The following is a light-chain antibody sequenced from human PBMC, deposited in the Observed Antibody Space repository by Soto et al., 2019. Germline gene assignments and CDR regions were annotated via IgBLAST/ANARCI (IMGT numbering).Light chain of an antibody. J-gene: IGLJ1*01. CDR2: EVS. CDR3: CSYAGSTTYV. CDR1: SSDVGSYNL. V-gene: IGLV2-23*02. Sequence: QSVLPKPASVSGSPGQSITISCTGTSSDVGSYNLVSWYQQHPGKAPKLMLYEVSKRPSGVSNRFSGSKSGNTASLTISGLQAEDEADYYCCSYAGSTTYVFGTGTKVTVL.